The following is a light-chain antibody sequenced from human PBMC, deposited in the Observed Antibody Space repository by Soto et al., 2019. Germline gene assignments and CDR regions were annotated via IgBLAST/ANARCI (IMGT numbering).Light chain of an antibody. CDR1: SSDVGTYNY. V-gene: IGLV2-14*01. CDR2: KVS. Sequence: QSALTQPASVSGSPGQSITISCTGTSSDVGTYNYVSWYQQHPGKAPKLMIFKVSNRPSGVSNPFSGFKSGNTAALTISGHQAEDDADYYCTSYPSGTYVLGTGTKLTV. CDR3: TSYPSGTYV. J-gene: IGLJ1*01.